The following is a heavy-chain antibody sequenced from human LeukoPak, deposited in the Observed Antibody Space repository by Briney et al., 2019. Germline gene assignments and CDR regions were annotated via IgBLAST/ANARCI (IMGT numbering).Heavy chain of an antibody. CDR3: AREDSGSYFDY. CDR1: GGSISSSSYY. Sequence: PSETLSLTCTVSGGSISSSSYYWGWIRQPPGKGLEWIGRIYTSGSTNYNPSLKSRVTMSVDTSKNQFSLKLSSVTAADTAVYYCAREDSGSYFDYWGQGTLVTVSS. J-gene: IGHJ4*02. CDR2: IYTSGST. D-gene: IGHD1-26*01. V-gene: IGHV4-39*07.